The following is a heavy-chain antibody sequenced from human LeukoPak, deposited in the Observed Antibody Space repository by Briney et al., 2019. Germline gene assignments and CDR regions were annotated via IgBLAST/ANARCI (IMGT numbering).Heavy chain of an antibody. CDR3: ARQRDYYDSSGQSDFDS. V-gene: IGHV4-39*01. Sequence: PSETLSLTCSASGGSIRSSGYFWGWLRQPPGKALEWIGSIYYGGTTYYNPSLKSRVTISVDTSKKQFSLKLSSVTAADTAFYYCARQRDYYDSSGQSDFDSWGQGTLVTVSS. CDR1: GGSIRSSGYF. J-gene: IGHJ4*02. CDR2: IYYGGTT. D-gene: IGHD3-22*01.